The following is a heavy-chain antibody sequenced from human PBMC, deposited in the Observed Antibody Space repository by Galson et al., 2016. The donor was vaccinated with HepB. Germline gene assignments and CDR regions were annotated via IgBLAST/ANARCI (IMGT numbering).Heavy chain of an antibody. J-gene: IGHJ4*02. CDR3: ASYIAARWGYYFDH. CDR2: IYYSDST. D-gene: IGHD6-6*01. Sequence: SETLSLTCTVSGDSISSDSYYWGWIRQPPGKGLEWIGSIYYSDSTYYNPSLKRRVTISADTSKNQFSLKLSSVTAADTAVYYCASYIAARWGYYFDHWGQGTLVTVSS. V-gene: IGHV4-39*01. CDR1: GDSISSDSYY.